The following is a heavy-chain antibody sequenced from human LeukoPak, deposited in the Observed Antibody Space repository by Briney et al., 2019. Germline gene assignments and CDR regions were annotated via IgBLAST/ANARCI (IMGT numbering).Heavy chain of an antibody. Sequence: ETLTLTCTVSGGSISSSSYYWGCIRQPPGKGLEWIGSIYYSGSTYYNPTLKSRVTISVDTSKNQFSQKLSSVTAADTAVYYCARPVHTATVGGMDVWGQENKSSVSS. CDR1: GGSISSSSYY. D-gene: IGHD5-18*01. CDR3: ARPVHTATVGGMDV. J-gene: IGHJ6*02. CDR2: IYYSGST. V-gene: IGHV4-39*01.